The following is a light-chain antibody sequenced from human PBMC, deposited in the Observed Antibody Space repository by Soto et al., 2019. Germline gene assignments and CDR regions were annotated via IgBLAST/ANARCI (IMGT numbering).Light chain of an antibody. J-gene: IGLJ1*01. V-gene: IGLV2-8*01. Sequence: QSVLTQPPSASGSPGQSVTISCTGTSRDVGGYTYVSWYQRHPGKAPKLLIYEVTKRPSGVPDRFSGSKSGNTASLTVSGLQAEDEADYYCCSSGGSPTYVFGTGTKVTVL. CDR3: CSSGGSPTYV. CDR1: SRDVGGYTY. CDR2: EVT.